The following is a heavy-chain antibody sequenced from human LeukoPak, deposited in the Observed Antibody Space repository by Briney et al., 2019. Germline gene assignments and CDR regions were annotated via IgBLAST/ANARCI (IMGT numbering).Heavy chain of an antibody. J-gene: IGHJ5*02. CDR2: IYHSGST. CDR3: ARGNLRGNRQLWFWVNWFDP. D-gene: IGHD5-18*01. Sequence: ASETLSLTCTVSGYSISSGYYWGWIRQPPGKGLEWIGSIYHSGSTYYNPSLKSRVTISVDTSKNQFSLKLSSVTAADTAVYYCARGNLRGNRQLWFWVNWFDPWGQGTLVTVSS. V-gene: IGHV4-38-2*02. CDR1: GYSISSGYY.